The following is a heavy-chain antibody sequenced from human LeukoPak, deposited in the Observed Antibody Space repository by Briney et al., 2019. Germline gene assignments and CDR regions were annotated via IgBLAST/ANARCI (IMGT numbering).Heavy chain of an antibody. CDR3: ARHDGGNFDY. V-gene: IGHV4-39*01. Sequence: SETLSLTCIVSGGSIGSSSYYWGWIRQPPGKGLEWIGSIYYSGSTYYNPSLKSRVTISVDTSKNQFSLKLSSVTAADTAVYYCARHDGGNFDYWGQGTLVTVSS. CDR1: GGSIGSSSYY. CDR2: IYYSGST. D-gene: IGHD4-23*01. J-gene: IGHJ4*02.